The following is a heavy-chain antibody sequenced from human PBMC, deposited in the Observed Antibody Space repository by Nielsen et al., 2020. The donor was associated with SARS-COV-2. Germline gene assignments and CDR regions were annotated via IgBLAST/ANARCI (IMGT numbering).Heavy chain of an antibody. CDR3: AREPTGYSGYDSGLDY. CDR2: IYYSGST. D-gene: IGHD5-12*01. V-gene: IGHV4-31*03. CDR1: GGSISSGGYY. J-gene: IGHJ4*02. Sequence: SETLSLTCTVSGGSISSGGYYWSWIRQHPGKGLEWIGYIYYSGSTYYNPSLKSRVTISVDTSKNQFSLKLSSVTAADTAVYYCAREPTGYSGYDSGLDYWGQGTLVTASS.